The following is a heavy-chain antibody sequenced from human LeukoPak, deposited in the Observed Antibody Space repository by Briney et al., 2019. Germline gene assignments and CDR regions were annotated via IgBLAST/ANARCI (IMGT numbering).Heavy chain of an antibody. CDR2: IKPSGGST. V-gene: IGHV1-46*01. J-gene: IGHJ6*02. CDR1: RYTFTSYY. Sequence: GASVKVSCKASRYTFTSYYMHWVRQAPGQGLEWRGIIKPSGGSTSYAQKFQGRVTMTRDTSTSTVYMELSSLRSEDTAVYYCARGLRFLEWLSQSPPNGMDVWGQGTTVTVSS. D-gene: IGHD3-3*01. CDR3: ARGLRFLEWLSQSPPNGMDV.